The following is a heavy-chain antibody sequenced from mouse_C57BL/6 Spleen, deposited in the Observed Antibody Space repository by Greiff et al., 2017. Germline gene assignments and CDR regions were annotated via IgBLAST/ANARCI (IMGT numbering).Heavy chain of an antibody. CDR3: TTAITTVVATPSYAMDY. V-gene: IGHV14-4*01. J-gene: IGHJ4*01. CDR2: IDPENGDT. CDR1: GFNIKDDY. Sequence: EVQLQESGAELVRPGASVKLSCTASGFNIKDDYMHWVKQRPEQGLEWIGWIDPENGDTEYASKFQGKATITADTSSNTAYLQLSSLTSEDTAVYYCTTAITTVVATPSYAMDYWGQGTSVTVSS. D-gene: IGHD1-1*01.